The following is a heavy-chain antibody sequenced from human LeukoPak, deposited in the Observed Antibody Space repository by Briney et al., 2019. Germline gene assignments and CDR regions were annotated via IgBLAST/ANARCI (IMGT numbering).Heavy chain of an antibody. CDR2: ISSSGGST. Sequence: GGSLRLSCAASGFTFSSYAMSWVRQAPGKGLEWVSAISSSGGSTFYADSVKGRFTISRDNSKNTLYLQMNRLRAEDTAVYYCAKVADCSSTSCYDGSDYFDYWGQGTLVTVSS. D-gene: IGHD2-2*01. V-gene: IGHV3-23*01. CDR3: AKVADCSSTSCYDGSDYFDY. J-gene: IGHJ4*02. CDR1: GFTFSSYA.